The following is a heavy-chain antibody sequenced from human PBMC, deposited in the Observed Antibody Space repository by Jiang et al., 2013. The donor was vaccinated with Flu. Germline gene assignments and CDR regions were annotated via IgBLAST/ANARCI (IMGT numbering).Heavy chain of an antibody. CDR3: AHSKIAVAGRTQTRYFDY. D-gene: IGHD6-19*01. CDR2: IYWDDDK. Sequence: KPTQTLTLTCTFSGFSLSTSGVGVGWIRQPPGKALEWLALIYWDDDKRYSPSLKSRLTITKDTSKNQVVLTMTNMDPVDTATYYCAHSKIAVAGRTQTRYFDYWGQGTLVTVSS. V-gene: IGHV2-5*02. J-gene: IGHJ4*02. CDR1: GFSLSTSGVG.